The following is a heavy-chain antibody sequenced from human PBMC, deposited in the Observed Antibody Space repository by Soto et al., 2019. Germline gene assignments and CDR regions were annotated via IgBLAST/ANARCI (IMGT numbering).Heavy chain of an antibody. J-gene: IGHJ4*02. Sequence: QVQLVQSGAEVKKPGSSVKVSCKASGGTFSSYTISWVRQAPGQGLEWMGRIIPILGIANYEQKFQGRVTITADKSTSTAYMELSSLRSEDTAVYYCARKPGYCSGGSCDDYWGQGTLVTVSS. V-gene: IGHV1-69*02. CDR1: GGTFSSYT. CDR2: IIPILGIA. CDR3: ARKPGYCSGGSCDDY. D-gene: IGHD2-15*01.